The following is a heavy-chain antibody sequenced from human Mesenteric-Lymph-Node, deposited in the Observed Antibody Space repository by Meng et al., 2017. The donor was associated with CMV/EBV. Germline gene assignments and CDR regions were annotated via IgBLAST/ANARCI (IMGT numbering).Heavy chain of an antibody. D-gene: IGHD3-3*01. V-gene: IGHV4-39*07. Sequence: TFSSYWTSWVRQAPGKGLEWIGSIYYSGSTYYNPSLKSRVTISVDTSKNQFSLKLSSVTAADTAVYYCASTGAIRFLEWLPAFDIWGQGTMVTVSS. CDR3: ASTGAIRFLEWLPAFDI. J-gene: IGHJ3*02. CDR2: IYYSGST. CDR1: TFSSYW.